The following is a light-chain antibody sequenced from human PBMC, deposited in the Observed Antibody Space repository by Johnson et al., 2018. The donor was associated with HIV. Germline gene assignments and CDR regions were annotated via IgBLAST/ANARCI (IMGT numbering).Light chain of an antibody. J-gene: IGLJ1*01. CDR3: ETCDRSPNASYV. CDR2: DND. CDR1: NSNIGNNY. Sequence: QSVLTQPPSVSAAPGQKVTISCSGSNSNIGNNYVSWYQHLPGTAPKLLIYDNDQRPSGIPDRFSASKSGTSATLGITGLQTGDGADYYCETCDRSPNASYVFGSRT. V-gene: IGLV1-51*01.